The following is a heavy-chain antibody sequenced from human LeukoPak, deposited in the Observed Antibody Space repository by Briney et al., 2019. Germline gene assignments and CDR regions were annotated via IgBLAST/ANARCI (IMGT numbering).Heavy chain of an antibody. CDR1: GFTFSSYE. J-gene: IGHJ4*02. D-gene: IGHD4-17*01. CDR2: ISSSGSTI. CDR3: ARDVHRYGDYRPYFDY. Sequence: PGGSLRLSCAASGFTFSSYEMNWVRQAPGKGLEWVSYISSSGSTIYYADSVKGRFTISRDNAKNSLYLQMNSLRAEDTAVYYCARDVHRYGDYRPYFDYWGQGTLVTVSS. V-gene: IGHV3-48*03.